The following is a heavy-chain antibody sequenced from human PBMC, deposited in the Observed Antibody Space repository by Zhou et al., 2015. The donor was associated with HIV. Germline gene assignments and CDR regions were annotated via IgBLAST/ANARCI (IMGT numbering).Heavy chain of an antibody. J-gene: IGHJ1*01. CDR1: GFNFNDFA. D-gene: IGHD6-19*01. V-gene: IGHV3-9*01. CDR2: INWNSGTK. CDR3: VKDRYSSGWGFFQH. Sequence: EVHLVESGGRLVQPGRSLRLSCAASGFNFNDFAMHWVRQGPGKGPEWVSGINWNSGTKGYADSVRGRFIISRDNAKSTLYLQMTSLRPDDTAVYYCVKDRYSSGWGFFQHWGQGTLVTVSS.